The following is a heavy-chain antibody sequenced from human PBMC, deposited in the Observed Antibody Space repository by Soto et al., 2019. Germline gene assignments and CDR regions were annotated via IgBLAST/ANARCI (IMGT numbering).Heavy chain of an antibody. CDR3: ARGRDYGDYSSFDY. CDR1: GFTFSSYS. D-gene: IGHD4-17*01. CDR2: ISSSSSTI. Sequence: GGSLRLSCAASGFTFSSYSMNWVRQAPGKGLEWVSYISSSSSTIYYADSVKGRFTISRDNAKNSLYLQMNSLRAEDTAVYYCARGRDYGDYSSFDYWGQGTLVTVSS. J-gene: IGHJ4*02. V-gene: IGHV3-48*01.